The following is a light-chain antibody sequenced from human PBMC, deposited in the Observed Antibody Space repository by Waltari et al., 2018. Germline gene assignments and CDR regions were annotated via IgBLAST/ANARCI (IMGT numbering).Light chain of an antibody. CDR3: QQRRNWPLT. V-gene: IGKV3-11*01. CDR2: DMT. J-gene: IGKJ4*01. Sequence: EIVLTPYPATLSSATGETATLYCRASQSVNWYLAWHKQRPGPAPRLLIFDMTNRATGIPARFSGSGSETDFTLTISSLGPDDSVEYYCQQRRNWPLTFCGGTKVESK. CDR1: QSVNWY.